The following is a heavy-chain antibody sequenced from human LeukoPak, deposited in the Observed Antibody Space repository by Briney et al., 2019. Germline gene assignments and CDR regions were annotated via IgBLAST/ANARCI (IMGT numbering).Heavy chain of an antibody. Sequence: SAKVSCKASGGTFSSYGISWVRQAPGQGLEWMGGIIPIFDTANYAQKFQGRVTITADESTSTAYMELSSLRSEDTAVYYCARASIAARFTYYYGMDVWGQGTTVTVSS. CDR3: ARASIAARFTYYYGMDV. CDR2: IIPIFDTA. CDR1: GGTFSSYG. V-gene: IGHV1-69*13. D-gene: IGHD6-6*01. J-gene: IGHJ6*02.